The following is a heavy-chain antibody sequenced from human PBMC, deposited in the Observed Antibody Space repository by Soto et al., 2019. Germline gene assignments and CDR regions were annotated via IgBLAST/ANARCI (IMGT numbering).Heavy chain of an antibody. CDR1: GGSISIYY. V-gene: IGHV4-59*01. Sequence: SETLSLTCTVSGGSISIYYFSWIRQPPGKGLEWIGYIYYSGSTNYNPSLKSRVTISVDTSKNQFSLKLSSVTAADTAVYYCARIAVAGASPYFDYWGQGTLVTVSS. D-gene: IGHD6-19*01. J-gene: IGHJ4*02. CDR2: IYYSGST. CDR3: ARIAVAGASPYFDY.